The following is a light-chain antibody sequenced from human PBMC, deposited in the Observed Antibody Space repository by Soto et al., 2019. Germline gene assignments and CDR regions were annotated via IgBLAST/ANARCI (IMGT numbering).Light chain of an antibody. J-gene: IGLJ1*01. V-gene: IGLV2-14*01. CDR2: GVT. Sequence: QSALTQPASVSGSPGQSITISCTGSGSDIGAYNYVSWYQQNPSKAPKLLIHGVTRRPSGVSSRFSATKSAYPASLTISGLQAEDEANYYCSSFTTSYFYVFGPGTKVTVL. CDR1: GSDIGAYNY. CDR3: SSFTTSYFYV.